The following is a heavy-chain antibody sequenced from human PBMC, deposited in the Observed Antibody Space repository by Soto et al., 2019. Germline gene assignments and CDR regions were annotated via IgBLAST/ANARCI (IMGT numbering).Heavy chain of an antibody. CDR1: GFTFSSYW. J-gene: IGHJ3*02. CDR3: ASTTTVDYDFWSGYYRGAAFDI. V-gene: IGHV3-7*03. CDR2: IKQDGSEK. Sequence: GGSLRLSCAASGFTFSSYWMSWVRQAPGKGLERVANIKQDGSEKYYVDSVKGRITISRDNAKNSLYLQMNSLRAEDTAVYYCASTTTVDYDFWSGYYRGAAFDIWGQGTMVTVSS. D-gene: IGHD3-3*01.